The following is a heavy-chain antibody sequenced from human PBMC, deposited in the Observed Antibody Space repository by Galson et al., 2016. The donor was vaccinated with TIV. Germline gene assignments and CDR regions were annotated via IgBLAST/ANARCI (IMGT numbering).Heavy chain of an antibody. CDR1: GGTFSSYA. CDR2: IIGMFGTT. V-gene: IGHV1-69*13. Sequence: SVKVSCKASGGTFSSYAFSWVRQAPGQGLEWMGRIIGMFGTTNYAQKFQGRVTITADELTSTVYMELSGLTSGDTAVYYCARAPGYHDSSAYYPARGQGTLATVSS. CDR3: ARAPGYHDSSAYYPA. D-gene: IGHD3-22*01. J-gene: IGHJ4*02.